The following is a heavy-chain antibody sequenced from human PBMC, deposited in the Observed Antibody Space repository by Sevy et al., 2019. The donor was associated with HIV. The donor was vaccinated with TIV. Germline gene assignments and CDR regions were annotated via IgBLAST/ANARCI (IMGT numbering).Heavy chain of an antibody. CDR2: ISGSIGDT. J-gene: IGHJ3*02. V-gene: IGHV3-23*01. D-gene: IGHD6-19*01. CDR1: GFSFNSYA. CDR3: AKDIVAVVGDAFDI. Sequence: GGCLRLSCAASGFSFNSYAMSWVRQAPGKGLEWVSAISGSIGDTYYADSVKGRFTISRDNSKKTLYLQMNSLRAEDTAVYYCAKDIVAVVGDAFDIWGQGTMVTVSS.